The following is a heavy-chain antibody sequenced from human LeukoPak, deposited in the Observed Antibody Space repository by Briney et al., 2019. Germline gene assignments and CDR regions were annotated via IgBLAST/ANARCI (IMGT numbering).Heavy chain of an antibody. CDR1: GFTFNSYA. J-gene: IGHJ4*02. Sequence: QAGGSLRLSCAASGFTFNSYAMTWVRQAPGKGLEWVSGISGSGDSTYYADSVKGRFTISRDNSKNTLYLQMNSLRAEDTAVYYCAKDIGSPDRPFDYWGQGTLVTVSS. CDR3: AKDIGSPDRPFDY. D-gene: IGHD1-26*01. CDR2: ISGSGDST. V-gene: IGHV3-23*01.